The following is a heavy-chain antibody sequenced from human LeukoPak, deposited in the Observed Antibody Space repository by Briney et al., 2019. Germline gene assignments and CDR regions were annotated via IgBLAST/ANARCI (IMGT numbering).Heavy chain of an antibody. CDR2: ISSSSSYI. Sequence: GESLRLSCAASGFTFSSYSMNWVRQAPGKGLEWVSSISSSSSYIYYADSVKGRFTISRDNAKNSLYLQMNSLRAEDTAVYYCARDRGGSGWYGPWGQGTLVTVSS. CDR3: ARDRGGSGWYGP. J-gene: IGHJ5*02. V-gene: IGHV3-21*01. CDR1: GFTFSSYS. D-gene: IGHD3-10*01.